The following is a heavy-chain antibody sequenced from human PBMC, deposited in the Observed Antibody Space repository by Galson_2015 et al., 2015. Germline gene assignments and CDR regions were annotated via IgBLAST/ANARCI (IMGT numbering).Heavy chain of an antibody. V-gene: IGHV1-46*01. Sequence: SVKVSCKASGYTFTSYYMHWVRQAPGQGLEWMGIINPSGGSTSYAQKFQGRVTMTRDTSTSTVYMELSSLRSEDTAVYYCAREMRNYYFWSGYYSGLGYFDYSGQATLVTVSS. CDR3: AREMRNYYFWSGYYSGLGYFDY. CDR1: GYTFTSYY. D-gene: IGHD3-3*01. J-gene: IGHJ4*02. CDR2: INPSGGST.